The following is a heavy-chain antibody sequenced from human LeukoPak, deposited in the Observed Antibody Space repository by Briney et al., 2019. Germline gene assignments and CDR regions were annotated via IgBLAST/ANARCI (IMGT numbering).Heavy chain of an antibody. D-gene: IGHD2-15*01. Sequence: SSETLSLTCTVSGGSISSSSYYWGWIRQPPGKGLEWIGSIYYSGSTYYNPSLKSRVTISVDTSKNQFSLKLSSVTAADTAVYYCASLAADCSGGSCFNWFDPWGQGTLVTVSS. V-gene: IGHV4-39*01. CDR3: ASLAADCSGGSCFNWFDP. J-gene: IGHJ5*02. CDR1: GGSISSSSYY. CDR2: IYYSGST.